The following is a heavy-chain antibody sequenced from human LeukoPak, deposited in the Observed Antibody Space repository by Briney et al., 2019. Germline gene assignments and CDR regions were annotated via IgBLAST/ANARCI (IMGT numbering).Heavy chain of an antibody. CDR1: GYTFTDYY. CDR3: ARGMALGKPWFDP. Sequence: ASVSVSCKASGYTFTDYYIHWVRQAPGQGLEWMGWINPNSGGTSFAQRFQGGVNMTRDTSISTAYMELSGLISDDTAVYFCARGMALGKPWFDPWGQGTLVTVSS. J-gene: IGHJ5*02. D-gene: IGHD6-13*01. V-gene: IGHV1-2*02. CDR2: INPNSGGT.